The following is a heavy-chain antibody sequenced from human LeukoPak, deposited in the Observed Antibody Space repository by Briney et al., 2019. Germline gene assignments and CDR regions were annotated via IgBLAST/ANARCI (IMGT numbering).Heavy chain of an antibody. CDR1: GFTFSSYG. CDR3: AKEMSGGSGWFDS. Sequence: GGSLRLSCAASGFTFSSYGMSWVRQAPGKGLEWVSAISGSGGSTYYADSVKGRFTISRDNSKNTLFLQMNSLRVEDTAIYYCAKEMSGGSGWFDSWGQGTLVTVSS. J-gene: IGHJ5*01. CDR2: ISGSGGST. V-gene: IGHV3-23*01. D-gene: IGHD6-19*01.